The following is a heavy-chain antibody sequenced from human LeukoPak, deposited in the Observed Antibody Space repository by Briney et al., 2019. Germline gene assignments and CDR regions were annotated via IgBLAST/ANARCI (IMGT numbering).Heavy chain of an antibody. CDR1: GYTFTGHY. CDR2: INPKSGGS. V-gene: IGHV1-2*02. D-gene: IGHD2-2*01. Sequence: GASVKVSCKASGYTFTGHYLHWVRQAPGQGLEWMGCINPKSGGSHYAQKFEGRVTMTRDTSTSTAYMELHRVTSDDTAVYYCARFYCSSTDCYGQTNWFDPWGQGTLVTVSS. CDR3: ARFYCSSTDCYGQTNWFDP. J-gene: IGHJ5*02.